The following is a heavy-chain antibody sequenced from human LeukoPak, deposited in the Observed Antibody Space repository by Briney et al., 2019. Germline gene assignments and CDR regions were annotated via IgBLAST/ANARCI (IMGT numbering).Heavy chain of an antibody. CDR2: TYYRSKWYN. D-gene: IGHD5-12*01. J-gene: IGHJ3*02. Sequence: SQTLSLTCAISGDSVPSNNIDWNWIRQSPSRGLEWLGRTYYRSKWYNDYAMSPKSRITINPDTSKNQFSLQLNSVTPDDTAMYYCARRGASDAFDIWGQGTMVSVSS. CDR3: ARRGASDAFDI. CDR1: GDSVPSNNID. V-gene: IGHV6-1*01.